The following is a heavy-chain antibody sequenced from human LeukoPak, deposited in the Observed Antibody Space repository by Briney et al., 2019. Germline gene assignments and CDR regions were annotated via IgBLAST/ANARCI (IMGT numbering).Heavy chain of an antibody. V-gene: IGHV3-23*01. CDR1: GFTFSSVA. Sequence: GGSLILSCAASGFTFSSVAMNWVRQAPGKGLEWVSGISGGGGSTYYADSVKGRFTISRDNSKNTLSLQMNSLRDEDTAVYYCARKYGGYADYWGQGTLVTVSS. CDR3: ARKYGGYADY. D-gene: IGHD5-12*01. CDR2: ISGGGGST. J-gene: IGHJ4*02.